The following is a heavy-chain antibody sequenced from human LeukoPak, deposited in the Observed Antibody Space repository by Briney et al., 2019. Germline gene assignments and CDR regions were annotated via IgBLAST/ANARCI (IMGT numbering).Heavy chain of an antibody. CDR2: IIPIFGTA. V-gene: IGHV1-69*06. Sequence: SVKVSCKSSGGTCSSYAISWVRRAPGQGLEWMGRIIPIFGTANYAQKFQGRVTSTANKSTSTAYMELSSLRPEATSVYYCARDFKAYDSSGSLGHPFDYWGQGTLVTVSS. CDR1: GGTCSSYA. D-gene: IGHD3-22*01. J-gene: IGHJ4*02. CDR3: ARDFKAYDSSGSLGHPFDY.